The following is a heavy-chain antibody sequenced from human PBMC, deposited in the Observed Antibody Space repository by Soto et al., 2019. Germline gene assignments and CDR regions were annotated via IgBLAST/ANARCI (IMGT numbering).Heavy chain of an antibody. D-gene: IGHD3-3*01. V-gene: IGHV1-69*13. CDR3: ARAPPLRFLEWPHYFDY. J-gene: IGHJ4*02. CDR2: IIPIFGTA. CDR1: GGTFSSYA. Sequence: ASVKVSCKASGGTFSSYAISWVRQAPGQGLEWMGGIIPIFGTANYAQKFQGRVTITADESTSTAYMELSSLRSEDTAVYYCARAPPLRFLEWPHYFDYWGQGTLVTVSS.